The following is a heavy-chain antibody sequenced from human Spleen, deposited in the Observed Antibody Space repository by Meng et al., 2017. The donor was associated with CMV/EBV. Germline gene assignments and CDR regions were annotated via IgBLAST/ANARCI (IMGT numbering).Heavy chain of an antibody. Sequence: SETLSLTCAVYGGSFSGYYWSWIRQPPGKGLEWIGEINHSGSTNYNPSLKSRVTISVDTSKNQFSLKLSSVTAADTAVYYCARVGRITIFGVAISFFGWFDPWGQGTLVTVSS. J-gene: IGHJ5*02. V-gene: IGHV4-34*01. D-gene: IGHD3-3*01. CDR2: INHSGST. CDR3: ARVGRITIFGVAISFFGWFDP. CDR1: GGSFSGYY.